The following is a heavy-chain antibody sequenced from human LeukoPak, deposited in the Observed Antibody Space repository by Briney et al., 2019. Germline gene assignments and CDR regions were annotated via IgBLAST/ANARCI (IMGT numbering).Heavy chain of an antibody. CDR2: VTSGSGST. J-gene: IGHJ4*02. CDR3: TRERRGSYYAFES. CDR1: GFSVSHYS. Sequence: PGGSLRLSCAASGFSVSHYSISWIRQSPGKGLEWISYVTSGSGSTNYADSVKGRFTISRDNAKNSVALQLDGLRADDTAVYFCTRERRGSYYAFESWGQGTLVTVSS. V-gene: IGHV3-11*05. D-gene: IGHD3-16*01.